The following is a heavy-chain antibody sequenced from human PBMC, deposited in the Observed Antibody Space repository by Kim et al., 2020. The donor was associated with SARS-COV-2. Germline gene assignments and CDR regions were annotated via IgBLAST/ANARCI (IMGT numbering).Heavy chain of an antibody. D-gene: IGHD1-26*01. V-gene: IGHV3-64D*06. Sequence: GGSLRLSCSASGFTFSSYAMHWVRQAPGKGLEYVSAISSSGGSTYYADSVKGRFTISRDNSKNTLYLQMSSLRAEDTAVYYCVKDPKDGVGWELVGPFDYSGQGTLGTVSS. CDR2: ISSSGGST. CDR3: VKDPKDGVGWELVGPFDY. CDR1: GFTFSSYA. J-gene: IGHJ4*02.